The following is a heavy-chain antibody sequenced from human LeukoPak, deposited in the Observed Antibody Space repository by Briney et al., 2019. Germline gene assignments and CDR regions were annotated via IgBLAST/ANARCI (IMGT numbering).Heavy chain of an antibody. V-gene: IGHV1-69*04. Sequence: SVKVSCKASGGTFSSYAISWVRQSPGQGLEWMGRIIPILGIANYAQKFQGRVTITADKSTSTAYMELSSLRSEDTAVYYCASEPYYYGSGSYYSDWGQGTLVTVSS. CDR3: ASEPYYYGSGSYYSD. D-gene: IGHD3-10*01. CDR1: GGTFSSYA. CDR2: IIPILGIA. J-gene: IGHJ4*02.